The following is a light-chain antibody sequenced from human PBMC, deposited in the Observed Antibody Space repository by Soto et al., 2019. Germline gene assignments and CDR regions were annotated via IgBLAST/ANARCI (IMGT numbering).Light chain of an antibody. V-gene: IGKV3-15*01. J-gene: IGKJ1*01. CDR2: GAS. Sequence: VVLTQSPATLSLSTGKRATLSCRASQSVSSSYLAWYQQKPGQAPRLLIYGASTRATGIPARFSGSGSGTEFTLTISSLQSEDFAVYYCQQYNNWPWTFGQGTKVDI. CDR1: QSVSSSY. CDR3: QQYNNWPWT.